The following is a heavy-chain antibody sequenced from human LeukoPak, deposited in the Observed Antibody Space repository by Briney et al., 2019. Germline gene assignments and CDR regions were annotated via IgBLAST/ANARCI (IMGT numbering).Heavy chain of an antibody. Sequence: GGSLRLSCAASGFTFSSYGMHWVRQAPGKGLEWVAFIRYDGSNKYYADSVKGRFTISRDNSKNTLYLQMNSLRAEDTAVYYCAKDWAYYYGSGSYYQPSHFDYWGQGTLVTVSS. D-gene: IGHD3-10*01. CDR3: AKDWAYYYGSGSYYQPSHFDY. V-gene: IGHV3-30*02. CDR1: GFTFSSYG. J-gene: IGHJ4*02. CDR2: IRYDGSNK.